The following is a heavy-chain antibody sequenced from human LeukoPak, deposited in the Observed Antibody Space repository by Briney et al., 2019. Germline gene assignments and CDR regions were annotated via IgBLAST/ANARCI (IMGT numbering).Heavy chain of an antibody. D-gene: IGHD3-9*01. CDR1: GYTFTDYY. J-gene: IGHJ4*02. CDR3: ATTEPDATGYYYDY. V-gene: IGHV1-2*04. Sequence: GASVKVSCKASGYTFTDYYMHWVRQAPGQGLEWMGWINPNSGVTNYAQKFQGWVTMTRDTSISTAFMELSSLTSDDTAVYYCATTEPDATGYYYDYWGQGTLVTVSS. CDR2: INPNSGVT.